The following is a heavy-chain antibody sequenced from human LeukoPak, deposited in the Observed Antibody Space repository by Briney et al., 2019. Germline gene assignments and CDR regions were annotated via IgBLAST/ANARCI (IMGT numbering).Heavy chain of an antibody. V-gene: IGHV1-18*01. CDR2: ISAYNGNT. D-gene: IGHD1-14*01. Sequence: EASVKVSCKASGYTFTIYGISWVRQAPGQGLEWMGWISAYNGNTNYAQKLQGRVTMTTDTSTSTAYMELSSLRSDDTAVYYCARGTSHPWYFDYWGQGTLVTVSS. CDR1: GYTFTIYG. J-gene: IGHJ4*02. CDR3: ARGTSHPWYFDY.